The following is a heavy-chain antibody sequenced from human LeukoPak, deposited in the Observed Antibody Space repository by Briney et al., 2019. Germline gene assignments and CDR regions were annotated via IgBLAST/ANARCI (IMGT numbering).Heavy chain of an antibody. CDR2: IYYSGST. CDR3: ARRRGVTTSLGY. J-gene: IGHJ4*01. Sequence: SETLSLTCTVSGGSISSSSYYWGWIRQPPGKGLEWIGSIYYSGSTYYNPSLKSRVTISVDTSKNQFSLKLSSVTAADTAVYYCARRRGVTTSLGYWGQEPWSPSPQ. V-gene: IGHV4-39*01. CDR1: GGSISSSSYY. D-gene: IGHD4-17*01.